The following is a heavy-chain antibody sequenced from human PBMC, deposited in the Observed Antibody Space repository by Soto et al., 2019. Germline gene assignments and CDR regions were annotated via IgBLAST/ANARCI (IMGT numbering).Heavy chain of an antibody. D-gene: IGHD2-15*01. V-gene: IGHV4-34*01. CDR2: INHSGST. J-gene: IGHJ4*02. Sequence: PSETLSLTCAVYGGSFSGYYWSWIRQPPGKGLEWIGEINHSGSTNYNPSLKSRVTISVDTSKNQFSLKLSSVTAADTAVYYCAREVAALHAFDYPGQATRVTVAS. CDR3: AREVAALHAFDY. CDR1: GGSFSGYY.